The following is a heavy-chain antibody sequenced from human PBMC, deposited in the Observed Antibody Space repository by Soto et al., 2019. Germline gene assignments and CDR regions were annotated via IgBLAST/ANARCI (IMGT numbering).Heavy chain of an antibody. D-gene: IGHD6-13*01. Sequence: EVQLVESGGDLVQPGGSLRLSCVASGFTFRNFWMTWVRQAPGKGLESVAIINQDGSEKYYVDAVKGRFTVSRDNAQNSLYVQMDNLRVEEPSTYFCARAGSAGTVDSWGQGTLVTVSS. CDR2: INQDGSEK. J-gene: IGHJ4*02. CDR1: GFTFRNFW. CDR3: ARAGSAGTVDS. V-gene: IGHV3-7*03.